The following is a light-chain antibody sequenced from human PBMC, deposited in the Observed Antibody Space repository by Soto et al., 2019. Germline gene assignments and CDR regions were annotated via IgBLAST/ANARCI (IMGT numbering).Light chain of an antibody. Sequence: DIQMTQSPSSLSASVGDRVTITCRASQSISSYLNWYPQKPGKAPKLLIYAASSVQSGVPSRFSGSGCGTDFTLTISRVQPEVFASYCCQQSYCPSSFGQGTKVDIK. CDR2: AAS. J-gene: IGKJ1*01. CDR1: QSISSY. CDR3: QQSYCPSS. V-gene: IGKV1-39*01.